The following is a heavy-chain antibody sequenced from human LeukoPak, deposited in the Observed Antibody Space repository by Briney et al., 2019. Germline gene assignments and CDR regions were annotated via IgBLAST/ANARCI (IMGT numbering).Heavy chain of an antibody. CDR1: GYTFTTYG. Sequence: ASVKVSCKASGYTFTTYGSSWVRQTPGQGLEWLGRISVYNGNTNHEQKLQGRVTMATHTSTSPAYMELRSLSSDDTAVCYCARMILLLGDVLTVPPRGFDYWGQGTLVTVSS. CDR3: ARMILLLGDVLTVPPRGFDY. V-gene: IGHV1-18*01. CDR2: ISVYNGNT. J-gene: IGHJ4*02. D-gene: IGHD3-9*01.